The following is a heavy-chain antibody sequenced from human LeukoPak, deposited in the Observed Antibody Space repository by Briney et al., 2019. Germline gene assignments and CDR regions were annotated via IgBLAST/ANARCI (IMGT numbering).Heavy chain of an antibody. CDR3: TTAPYCGGDCYPS. J-gene: IGHJ4*02. V-gene: IGHV3-30-3*01. CDR1: GFTFSSYA. D-gene: IGHD2-21*02. CDR2: ISYDGSNK. Sequence: PGGSLRLSCAASGFTFSSYAMHWVRQAPGKGLEWVAVISYDGSNKYYADSVKGRFTISRDNSKNTLYLQMNSLKTEDTAVYYCTTAPYCGGDCYPSWGQGTLVTVSS.